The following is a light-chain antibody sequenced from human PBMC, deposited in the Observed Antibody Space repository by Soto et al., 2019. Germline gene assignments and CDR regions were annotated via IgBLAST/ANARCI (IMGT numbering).Light chain of an antibody. J-gene: IGKJ4*01. CDR3: QQRYAWPPLT. CDR1: QNVHSY. CDR2: DAS. V-gene: IGKV3-11*01. Sequence: EVVLTQYPATLSLSPGERATLSCTASQNVHSYLAWYQQKPVQAPRLLIYDASNRATGIPARFSASGSGTDGTLTITRLEPEEFAVYYCQQRYAWPPLTFGGGTKVEIK.